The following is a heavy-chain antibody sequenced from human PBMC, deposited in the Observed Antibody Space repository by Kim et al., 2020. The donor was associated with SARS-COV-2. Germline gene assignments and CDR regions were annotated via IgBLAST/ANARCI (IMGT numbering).Heavy chain of an antibody. D-gene: IGHD3-3*02. J-gene: IGHJ1*01. V-gene: IGHV1-3*01. CDR1: GYTFTTYA. CDR3: AKGRAFNAEYFQH. Sequence: ASVKVSCKASGYTFTTYAMHWVRQAPGQRLEWMGWINAANGNTKYSKRFQGRVTITRDTSATTAYMELSSLRSEDTAMYYCAKGRAFNAEYFQHWGQGTLVTVSS. CDR2: INAANGNT.